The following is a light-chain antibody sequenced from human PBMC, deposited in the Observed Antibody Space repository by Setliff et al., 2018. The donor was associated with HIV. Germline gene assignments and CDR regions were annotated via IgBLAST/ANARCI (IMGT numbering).Light chain of an antibody. V-gene: IGLV6-57*01. CDR3: QSYDTSSRSVI. Sequence: NFMLTQPHSVSESPGKTVTISCTRSSGSIAANHVQWYQQRPGSSPTTVIFENYRRPFGVPDRFSGSIDSSSNSASLTISGLQTGDEADYYCQSYDTSSRSVIFGGGTKVTVL. CDR1: SGSIAANH. J-gene: IGLJ2*01. CDR2: ENY.